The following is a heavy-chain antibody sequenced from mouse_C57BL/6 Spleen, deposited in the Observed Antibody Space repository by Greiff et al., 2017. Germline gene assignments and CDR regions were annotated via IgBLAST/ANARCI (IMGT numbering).Heavy chain of an antibody. D-gene: IGHD2-1*01. V-gene: IGHV1-42*01. J-gene: IGHJ4*01. CDR2: INPSTGGT. CDR3: ARFRNYYAMDY. CDR1: GYSFTGYY. Sequence: EVQLQQSGPELVKPGASVKISCKASGYSFTGYYMNWVKQSPEKSLEWIGEINPSTGGTTYNQKFKAKATLTVDKSSSTAYMQLKSLTSEDSAVYYCARFRNYYAMDYWGQGTSDTVSS.